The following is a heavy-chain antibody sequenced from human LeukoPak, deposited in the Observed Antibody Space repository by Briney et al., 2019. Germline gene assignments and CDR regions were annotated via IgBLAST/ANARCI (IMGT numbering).Heavy chain of an antibody. CDR3: ARDGNGYYSFDQ. V-gene: IGHV3-53*01. CDR2: IYNRTT. D-gene: IGHD3-22*01. CDR1: GFTFSNNY. J-gene: IGHJ4*02. Sequence: TRGSLRLSCAASGFTFSNNYMSWVRQAPGKGLEWVSVIYNRTTDYIDSVKGRFTISRDNSKNTLYLQMNNLRAEDTAVYYCARDGNGYYSFDQWGQGTLVTVSS.